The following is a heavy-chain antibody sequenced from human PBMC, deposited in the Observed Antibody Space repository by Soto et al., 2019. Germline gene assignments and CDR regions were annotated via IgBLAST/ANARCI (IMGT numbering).Heavy chain of an antibody. Sequence: KASETLSLTCTVSGDSITASYSNWAWIRQPPGKGLEWIGTFYYSGTTSQNPPLRSRITISGDTSRNQFSLNLRSVTAADSGVYYCAKLVRGDVRRSDLDHWGQGTLVTVSS. D-gene: IGHD3-10*02. CDR2: FYYSGTT. V-gene: IGHV4-39*01. CDR1: GDSITASYSN. J-gene: IGHJ4*02. CDR3: AKLVRGDVRRSDLDH.